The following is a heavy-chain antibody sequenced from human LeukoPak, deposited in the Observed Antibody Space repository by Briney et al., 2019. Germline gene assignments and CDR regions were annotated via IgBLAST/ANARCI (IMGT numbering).Heavy chain of an antibody. CDR1: GYTFTGYY. J-gene: IGHJ6*03. Sequence: VASVKVSCKASGYTFTGYYMHWVRQAPGQGLEWMGWINPNSGGTNYAQKFQGRVTMTRDTSISTAYMELSRLRSDDTAVYYCARDFGRDIVVVPAAMSSYYYMDVWGKGTTVTISS. CDR3: ARDFGRDIVVVPAAMSSYYYMDV. CDR2: INPNSGGT. D-gene: IGHD2-2*01. V-gene: IGHV1-2*02.